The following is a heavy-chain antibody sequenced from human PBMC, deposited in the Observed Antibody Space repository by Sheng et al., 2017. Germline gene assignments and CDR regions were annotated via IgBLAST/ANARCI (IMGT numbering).Heavy chain of an antibody. CDR3: AGDHWGDLYMDV. D-gene: IGHD7-27*01. CDR1: GDSVSSNRVA. V-gene: IGHV6-1*01. J-gene: IGHJ6*03. CDR2: TYYRSKWSS. Sequence: QVQLQQSGPRLVRPSQTLSLTCAISGDSVSSNRVAWNWIRQSPSRGLEWLGRTYYRSKWSSDYAVSLKSRITISPDTSKNQFSLLLNSVTPEDTAVYFCAGDHWGDLYMDVWGKGTTVTVSS.